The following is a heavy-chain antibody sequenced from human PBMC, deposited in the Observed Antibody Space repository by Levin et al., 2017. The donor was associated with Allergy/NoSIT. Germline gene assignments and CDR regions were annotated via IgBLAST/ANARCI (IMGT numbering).Heavy chain of an antibody. Sequence: ASVKVSCKASGYTFTSYAMHWVRQAPGQRLEWMGWINAGNGNTKYSQKFQGRVTITRDTSASTAYMELSSLRSEDTAVYYCARMVRGVIRECWFDPWGQGTPVTVSS. CDR1: GYTFTSYA. V-gene: IGHV1-3*01. CDR2: INAGNGNT. CDR3: ARMVRGVIRECWFDP. J-gene: IGHJ5*02. D-gene: IGHD3-10*01.